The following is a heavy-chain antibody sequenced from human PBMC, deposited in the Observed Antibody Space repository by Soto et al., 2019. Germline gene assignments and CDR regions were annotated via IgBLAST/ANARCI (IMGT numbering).Heavy chain of an antibody. CDR3: ARGRPIAARPGGHFDY. D-gene: IGHD6-6*01. V-gene: IGHV1-69*01. Sequence: QVQLVQSGAEVKKPGSSVKVSCKASGGTFSSYAISWVRQAPGQGLEWMGGIIPIFGTANYAQKFQGRVTIAADESTSTAYMELSSLRSEDTAVYYCARGRPIAARPGGHFDYWGQGTLVTVSS. CDR1: GGTFSSYA. CDR2: IIPIFGTA. J-gene: IGHJ4*02.